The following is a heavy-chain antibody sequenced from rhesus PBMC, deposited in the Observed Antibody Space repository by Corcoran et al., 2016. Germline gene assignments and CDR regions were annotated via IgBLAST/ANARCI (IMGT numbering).Heavy chain of an antibody. CDR3: AKGIHHPILDY. D-gene: IGHD5-12*01. V-gene: IGHV3-103*01. Sequence: EVQLVETGGGLVQPGGSLRLSCAASGFTFSSYAMQWVRQAPGKGLEWISAINSGGGSTYAPHSVKGRFTITRDNAKNPLSLQMNSLRAEDTAVYYCAKGIHHPILDYWGQGVLVTVSS. CDR1: GFTFSSYA. J-gene: IGHJ4*01. CDR2: INSGGGST.